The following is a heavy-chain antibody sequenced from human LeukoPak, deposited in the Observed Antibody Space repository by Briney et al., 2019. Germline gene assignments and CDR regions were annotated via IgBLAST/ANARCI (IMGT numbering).Heavy chain of an antibody. J-gene: IGHJ4*02. V-gene: IGHV1-18*01. D-gene: IGHD4-17*01. CDR2: ITPYNGNT. CDR3: AREIYGRFDY. Sequence: TVKVSCKASGYTFTSYGISWVRQAPGQGLEWMGWITPYNGNTNYAQKLQGRVTMTTDTPTTTAYRELRSLRSDDTAVYYCAREIYGRFDYWGQGTLVTVSS. CDR1: GYTFTSYG.